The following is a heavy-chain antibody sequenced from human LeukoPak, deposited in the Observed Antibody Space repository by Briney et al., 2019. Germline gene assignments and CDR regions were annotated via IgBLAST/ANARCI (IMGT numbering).Heavy chain of an antibody. V-gene: IGHV3-48*03. J-gene: IGHJ6*04. CDR1: GFTFSSYA. D-gene: IGHD3-10*02. CDR3: AELGITMIGGV. CDR2: ISSSGSTI. Sequence: GGSLRLSCAASGFTFSSYAMSWVRQAPGKGLEWVSAISSSGSTIYYADSVRGRFTISRDNAKNSLYLQMNSLRAEDTAVYYCAELGITMIGGVWGKGTTVTISS.